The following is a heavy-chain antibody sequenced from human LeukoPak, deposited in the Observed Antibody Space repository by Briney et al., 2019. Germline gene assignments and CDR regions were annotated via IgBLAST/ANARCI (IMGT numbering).Heavy chain of an antibody. J-gene: IGHJ4*02. CDR1: GGTFSSYA. D-gene: IGHD6-19*01. Sequence: ASVKVSCKASGGTFSSYAISWVRQAPGQGLEWMGRIIPIFGTANYAQKFQGRVTITTDESTSTAYMELSSLRSEDTAVYYCAKRVAVAGKLDDYWGQGTLGTVSS. CDR2: IIPIFGTA. V-gene: IGHV1-69*05. CDR3: AKRVAVAGKLDDY.